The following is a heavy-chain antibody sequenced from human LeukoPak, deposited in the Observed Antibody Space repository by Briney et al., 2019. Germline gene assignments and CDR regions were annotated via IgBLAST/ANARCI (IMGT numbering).Heavy chain of an antibody. V-gene: IGHV3-48*03. CDR3: ARDRSTYYYDRSGYYAFDI. CDR1: GFTFSSYE. D-gene: IGHD3-22*01. CDR2: ISSSGSTI. J-gene: IGHJ3*02. Sequence: GGSLRLSCAASGFTFSSYEMNWVRQAPGKGLEWVSYISSSGSTIYYADSVKGRFTISRDNAKNSLYLQMNSLRAEDAAVYYCARDRSTYYYDRSGYYAFDIWGQGTMHTVCS.